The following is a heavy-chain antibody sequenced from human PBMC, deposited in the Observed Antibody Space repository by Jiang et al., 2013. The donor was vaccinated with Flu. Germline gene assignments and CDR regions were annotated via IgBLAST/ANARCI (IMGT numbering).Heavy chain of an antibody. CDR3: TRDPVFEGYFDY. Sequence: SLTCAISGDSVSSNIAAWNWIRQSPSRGLEWLGRTYYRSKWYNDYAVSVKSRITINPDTSKNRFSLQLNSVTPEDTAVYYCTRDPVFEGYFDYWGQGTLVTVSS. CDR2: TYYRSKWYN. CDR1: GDSVSSNIAA. J-gene: IGHJ4*02. V-gene: IGHV6-1*01.